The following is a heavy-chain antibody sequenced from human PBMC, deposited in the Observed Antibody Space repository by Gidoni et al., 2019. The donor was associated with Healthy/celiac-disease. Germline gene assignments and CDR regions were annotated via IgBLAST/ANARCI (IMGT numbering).Heavy chain of an antibody. J-gene: IGHJ4*02. CDR1: GGSIRSYY. CDR3: AGSYYGSGSSLGLFDY. V-gene: IGHV4-59*01. CDR2: IYYSGST. Sequence: QVQLQESGPGLVKPSATLSLTCTVPGGSIRSYYWSWIRQPPGKGLEWIGYIYYSGSTNYNPSLKSRVTISVDTSKNQFSLKLSSVTAADTAVYYCAGSYYGSGSSLGLFDYWGQGTLVTVSS. D-gene: IGHD3-10*01.